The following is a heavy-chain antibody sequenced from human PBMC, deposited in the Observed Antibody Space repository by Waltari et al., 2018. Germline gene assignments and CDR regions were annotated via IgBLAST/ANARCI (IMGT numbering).Heavy chain of an antibody. CDR3: ATGNEFNDFWSGYFWLDP. CDR1: GYSINSGYS. V-gene: IGHV4-38-2*01. D-gene: IGHD3-3*01. J-gene: IGHJ5*02. Sequence: QLQVSGPGLVKPSETLSLTCAVSGYSINSGYSWGWIRQPPGRGLEWIGSISHDGNSYYNPSLKSRVSISTDSSKNHFSLKLTSVTAADTAIYYCATGNEFNDFWSGYFWLDPWGQGVLVTVSS. CDR2: ISHDGNS.